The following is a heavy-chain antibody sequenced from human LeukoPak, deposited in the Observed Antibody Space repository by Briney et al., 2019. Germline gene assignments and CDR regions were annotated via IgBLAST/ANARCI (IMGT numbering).Heavy chain of an antibody. J-gene: IGHJ5*01. D-gene: IGHD3-3*01. CDR1: GYTFTSYD. CDR2: MNPNSGNT. V-gene: IGHV1-8*01. Sequence: GASVKVSCRASGYTFTSYDINWVRQATGQGLEWMGWMNPNSGNTGFAQKFQGRVTMTRNTSITTAYMELSSLRSEDTAVYYCVRREYYDFWSGYTNWFDSWGQGTLVTVSS. CDR3: VRREYYDFWSGYTNWFDS.